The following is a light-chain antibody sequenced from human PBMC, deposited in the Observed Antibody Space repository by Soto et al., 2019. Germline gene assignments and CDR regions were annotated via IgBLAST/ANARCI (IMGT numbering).Light chain of an antibody. CDR2: DAS. CDR3: QQYINLPLT. Sequence: DIQMTQSPSSLSATVGDRVTITCQASQDIRKYLNWYQQKPGKAPKLLIYDASNLQTGVPSRFSGSGSGTDFTFSISRLQPEDIATYYCQQYINLPLTFGGGTKVEIK. V-gene: IGKV1-33*01. J-gene: IGKJ4*01. CDR1: QDIRKY.